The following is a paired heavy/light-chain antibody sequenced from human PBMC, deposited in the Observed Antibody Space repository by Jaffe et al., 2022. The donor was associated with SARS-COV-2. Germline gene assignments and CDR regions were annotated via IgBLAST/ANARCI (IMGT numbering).Heavy chain of an antibody. CDR3: ARSWKVTEIDY. D-gene: IGHD5-18*01. Sequence: QVQLVESGGGLVKPGGSLRLSCAASGFTFSDYYMSWIRQAPGKGLEWISYITSGVTTISYADVVKGRFTISRDNAKKSLYLQMNSLRAEDTAVYYCARSWKVTEIDYWGQGTLVTVSS. J-gene: IGHJ4*02. CDR1: GFTFSDYY. V-gene: IGHV3-11*01. CDR2: ITSGVTTI.
Light chain of an antibody. CDR2: VNSDGSH. V-gene: IGLV4-69*01. CDR3: QTWDTGLWV. CDR1: SGHNTYA. Sequence: QLLLTQSPSASASLGASVKLTCTLSSGHNTYAIAWHQQQPGKGPRYLMKVNSDGSHRKGDGIPDRFSGSSSGAEHYLTISSLQSEDEADYYCQTWDTGLWVFGGGTKVTVL. J-gene: IGLJ3*02.